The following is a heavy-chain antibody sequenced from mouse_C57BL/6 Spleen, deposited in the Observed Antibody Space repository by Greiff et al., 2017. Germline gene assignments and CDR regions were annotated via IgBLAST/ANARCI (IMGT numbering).Heavy chain of an antibody. CDR1: GFNFKDDY. Sequence: EVKLMESGAELVRPGASVKLSCTASGFNFKDDYMHWVKQRPEQGLEWIGWIDPENGDTEYASKFQGKATITADTSSNTAYLQLSSLTSEDTAVYYCTTYGRRDFDYWGQGTTLTVSS. J-gene: IGHJ2*01. V-gene: IGHV14-4*01. D-gene: IGHD1-1*01. CDR2: IDPENGDT. CDR3: TTYGRRDFDY.